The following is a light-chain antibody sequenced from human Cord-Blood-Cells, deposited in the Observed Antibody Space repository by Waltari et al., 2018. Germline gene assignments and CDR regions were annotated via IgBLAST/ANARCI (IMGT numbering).Light chain of an antibody. J-gene: IGLJ3*02. CDR1: SSDVGSYNL. CDR2: EGS. CDR3: CSYAGSSTWV. Sequence: QSALTQPASVSGSPGQSITISCTGTSSDVGSYNLVSWYQQHPGKAPKLMIYEGSKRPSWVSNRFSGSKYGNTASLTISGLQAEDEADYYCCSYAGSSTWVFGGGTKLTVL. V-gene: IGLV2-23*01.